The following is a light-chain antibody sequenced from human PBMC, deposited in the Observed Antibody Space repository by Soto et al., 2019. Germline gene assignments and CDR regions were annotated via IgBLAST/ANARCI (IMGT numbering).Light chain of an antibody. CDR3: AAWADSLNGWV. Sequence: QSVLTQPPSVSEAPRQRVTISCYGSSSNIGNNAVNWYQQLPGKAPKLLIYYDDLLPSGVSDRFSGSKSGTSASLAISGLQSEDEADYYCAAWADSLNGWVFGGGTKLAVL. J-gene: IGLJ3*02. V-gene: IGLV1-36*01. CDR1: SSNIGNNA. CDR2: YDD.